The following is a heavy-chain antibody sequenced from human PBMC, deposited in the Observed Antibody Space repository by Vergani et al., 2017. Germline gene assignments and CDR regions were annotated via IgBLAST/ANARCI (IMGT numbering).Heavy chain of an antibody. J-gene: IGHJ4*02. Sequence: EVQLVESGGGLVQPGGSLRLSCAASGFTFSSYAMHWVRQAPGKGLEYVSAISSNGGSTYYANSVKGRFTISRDNSKNTLYLQMGSLRAEDMAVYYCARGSLYSSPVAYWGQGTLVTVSS. CDR1: GFTFSSYA. D-gene: IGHD6-13*01. CDR3: ARGSLYSSPVAY. CDR2: ISSNGGST. V-gene: IGHV3-64*01.